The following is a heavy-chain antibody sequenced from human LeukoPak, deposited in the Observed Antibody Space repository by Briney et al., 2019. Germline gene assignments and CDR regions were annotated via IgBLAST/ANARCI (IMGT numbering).Heavy chain of an antibody. V-gene: IGHV3-23*01. CDR1: GVSISNDN. CDR2: ISGDGGGT. Sequence: PSETLSLTCAVSGVSISNDNWWSWVRQPPGKGLEWVSLISGDGGGTYYADSVKGRFTISRDNSKNTLYLQMNSLRAEDTAVYYCAKVYWYDSLCFQHWGQGTLVTVSS. J-gene: IGHJ1*01. CDR3: AKVYWYDSLCFQH. D-gene: IGHD1-1*01.